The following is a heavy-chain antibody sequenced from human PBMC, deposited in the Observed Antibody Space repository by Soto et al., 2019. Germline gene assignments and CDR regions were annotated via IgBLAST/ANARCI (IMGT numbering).Heavy chain of an antibody. CDR3: AKGFSYSVIDY. V-gene: IGHV3-30*18. CDR2: LSYDGSNN. CDR1: GFTFSSYG. Sequence: QVPLVESGGGVVQPGRSLRLSCAASGFTFSSYGMHWVRQAPGKGLEWVAVLSYDGSNNYYADSVKGRFTISRDNSKNTLYLQMRSLRAEDTAVYYCAKGFSYSVIDYWGQGTLVTVSS. D-gene: IGHD5-18*01. J-gene: IGHJ4*02.